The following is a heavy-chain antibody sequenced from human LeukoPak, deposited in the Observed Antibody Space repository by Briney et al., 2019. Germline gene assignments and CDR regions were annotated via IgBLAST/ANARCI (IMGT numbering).Heavy chain of an antibody. CDR1: VYMFTNYD. V-gene: IGHV1-8*03. Sequence: ASVNVSCTASVYMFTNYDINWVRQAPRQGLEWMGWMNLQSGNTGYAQKFRGRVTITRDTSITTAFMELSSLRSEDTAVYYYARGPNYSNFGSAYYYYMDVWGKGTTVTVSS. D-gene: IGHD4-11*01. CDR2: MNLQSGNT. J-gene: IGHJ6*03. CDR3: ARGPNYSNFGSAYYYYMDV.